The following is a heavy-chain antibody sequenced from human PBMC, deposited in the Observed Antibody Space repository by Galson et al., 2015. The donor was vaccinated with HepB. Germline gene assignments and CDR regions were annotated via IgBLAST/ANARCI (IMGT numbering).Heavy chain of an antibody. J-gene: IGHJ5*02. CDR3: AKGAYSNIFMAGGWFDP. V-gene: IGHV3-7*01. D-gene: IGHD4-11*01. CDR2: IKPDGSQT. Sequence: SLRLSCAAFEFPFSSFWMTWIRQAPGKGLEWVASIKPDGSQTEYVDSVKGRFSLSRDNAKNSLFLQMNSLRPDDTAVYYCAKGAYSNIFMAGGWFDPWGQGTLVIVSS. CDR1: EFPFSSFW.